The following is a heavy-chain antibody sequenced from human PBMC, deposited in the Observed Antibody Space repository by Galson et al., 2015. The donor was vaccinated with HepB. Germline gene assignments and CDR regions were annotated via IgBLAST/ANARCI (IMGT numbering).Heavy chain of an antibody. CDR1: GLTVSSNY. J-gene: IGHJ5*02. Sequence: SLRLSCAASGLTVSSNYMSWVRQAPGKGLEWVSVIHRGGSTYYADSVKGRFTISRDYSKNTLYLQMNSLRAEDTAVYYCATYYSSDHWDQGTLVTVSS. CDR3: ATYYSSDH. CDR2: IHRGGST. V-gene: IGHV3-53*01. D-gene: IGHD4-11*01.